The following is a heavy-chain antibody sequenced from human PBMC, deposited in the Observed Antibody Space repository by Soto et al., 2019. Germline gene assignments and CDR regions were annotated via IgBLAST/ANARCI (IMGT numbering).Heavy chain of an antibody. CDR1: GYTFTSYG. CDR3: ARDIPLYSRSWSWASFDY. D-gene: IGHD6-13*01. Sequence: QVQLVQSGAEVKKPGASVKVSCKASGYTFTSYGISWVRQAPGQGLEWMGWISAYNGNTNYAQKLQGRVNMTTDTSTSTAYMKLRSLSADDTAVYYCARDIPLYSRSWSWASFDYWGQGTLVTVSS. V-gene: IGHV1-18*01. CDR2: ISAYNGNT. J-gene: IGHJ4*02.